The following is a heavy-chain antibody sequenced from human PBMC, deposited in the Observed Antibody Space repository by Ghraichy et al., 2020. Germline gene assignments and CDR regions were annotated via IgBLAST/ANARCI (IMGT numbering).Heavy chain of an antibody. V-gene: IGHV3-7*01. CDR1: GFSISNYW. Sequence: GGSLRLSCAASGFSISNYWMSWVRQAPGKGLEWVANIKQDGSEKYYVDSVKGRFTISRDNAKNSLYLQVNSLRADDTAVYYCARAPEYYGSGTFYTNLGQGTLVTVSS. CDR3: ARAPEYYGSGTFYTN. D-gene: IGHD3-10*01. J-gene: IGHJ4*02. CDR2: IKQDGSEK.